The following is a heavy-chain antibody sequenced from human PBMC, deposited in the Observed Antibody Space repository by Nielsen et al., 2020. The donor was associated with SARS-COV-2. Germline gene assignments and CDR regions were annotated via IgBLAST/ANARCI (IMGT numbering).Heavy chain of an antibody. CDR1: GFTFSSHG. Sequence: GGPLRLPFAASGFTFSSHGMHWVRQSPGKGLEWVAVIWYDGSNKYYADSVKGRFTISRDNSKNTLYLQMNSLRAEDTAVYYCARVVSGYYGMDVWGQGTTVTVSS. V-gene: IGHV3-33*01. CDR2: IWYDGSNK. CDR3: ARVVSGYYGMDV. J-gene: IGHJ6*02. D-gene: IGHD3-10*01.